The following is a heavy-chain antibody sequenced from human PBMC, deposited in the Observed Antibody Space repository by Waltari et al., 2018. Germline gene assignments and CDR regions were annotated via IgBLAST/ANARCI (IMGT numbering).Heavy chain of an antibody. Sequence: QVQLVQSGAEVKKPGSSVKVSCKASGGTFSSSAIRWVRQAPGQGLEWMGWIIPIFGTANYAQKFQGRVTITTDESTSTAYMELSSLRSEDTAVYYCARGLTEYGDYFDYWGQGTLVTVSS. CDR2: IIPIFGTA. D-gene: IGHD4-17*01. J-gene: IGHJ4*02. CDR3: ARGLTEYGDYFDY. CDR1: GGTFSSSA. V-gene: IGHV1-69*05.